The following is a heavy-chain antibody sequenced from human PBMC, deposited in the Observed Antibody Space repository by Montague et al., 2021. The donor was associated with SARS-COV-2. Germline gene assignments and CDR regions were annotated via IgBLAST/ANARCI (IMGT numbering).Heavy chain of an antibody. CDR2: ISYTGST. V-gene: IGHV4-39*07. D-gene: IGHD4-11*01. CDR1: GGSISTIVNF. Sequence: SETLSLTCTFSGGSISTIVNFWGWIRQPPGKGLEWIGSISYTGSTYHNPSLKSRVTMSVDTSKNQFSLKLNSVTAADTAVYYCARWGDPGTTVTYHYWGQGTLVTVSS. J-gene: IGHJ4*02. CDR3: ARWGDPGTTVTYHY.